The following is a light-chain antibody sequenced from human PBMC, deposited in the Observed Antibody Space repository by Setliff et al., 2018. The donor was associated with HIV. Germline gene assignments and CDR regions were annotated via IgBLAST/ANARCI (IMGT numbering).Light chain of an antibody. Sequence: QSALTQPRSASGSPGQAVTISCTGTSSDVGNYNYVSWYQQHPGKAPKLMIYDVSKRPSGVPDRFSGSKSGNTASLTISGLQAEDEADYYCCSYAGSYTLGVFGTGTKVTVL. V-gene: IGLV2-11*01. CDR3: CSYAGSYTLGV. J-gene: IGLJ1*01. CDR1: SSDVGNYNY. CDR2: DVS.